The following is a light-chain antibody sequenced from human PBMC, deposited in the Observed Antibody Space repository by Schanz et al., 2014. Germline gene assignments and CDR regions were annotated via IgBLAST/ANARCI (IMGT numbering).Light chain of an antibody. J-gene: IGLJ1*01. Sequence: QSALTQPPSASGSPGQSVTISCTGTSSDVGGYNYVSWYQQHPGKAPKLMIYDVSLRPSGISNRFSGSKSDNTASLTISGLQADDEADYYCSSYTSTSTQVFGTGTKVTVL. CDR2: DVS. V-gene: IGLV2-14*01. CDR3: SSYTSTSTQV. CDR1: SSDVGGYNY.